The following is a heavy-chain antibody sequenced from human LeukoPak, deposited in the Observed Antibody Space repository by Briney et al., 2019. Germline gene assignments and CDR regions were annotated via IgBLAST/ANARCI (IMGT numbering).Heavy chain of an antibody. Sequence: GGSLRLSCAASGFTFSSYEMNWVRQAPGKGLEWVSYISSSGSTIYYADSVKGRFTISRDNAKNSLYLQMNSLRAEDTAVYYCARGATVTTRYYYMDVWGKGTTVTISS. D-gene: IGHD4-17*01. CDR2: ISSSGSTI. CDR3: ARGATVTTRYYYMDV. J-gene: IGHJ6*03. V-gene: IGHV3-48*03. CDR1: GFTFSSYE.